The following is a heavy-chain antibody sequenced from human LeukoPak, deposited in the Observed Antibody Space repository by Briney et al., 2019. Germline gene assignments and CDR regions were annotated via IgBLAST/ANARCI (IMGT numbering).Heavy chain of an antibody. CDR3: ARVFPGLDAFDI. CDR2: INPNSGGT. CDR1: GYTFTGYY. J-gene: IGHJ3*02. V-gene: IGHV1-2*02. D-gene: IGHD6-19*01. Sequence: ASVKVSCKTSGYTFTGYYMHWVRQAPGQGLGWMGWINPNSGGTNYAQKFQGRVTMTRDTSISTAYMELSRLRSDDTAVYYCARVFPGLDAFDIWGQGTMVTVSS.